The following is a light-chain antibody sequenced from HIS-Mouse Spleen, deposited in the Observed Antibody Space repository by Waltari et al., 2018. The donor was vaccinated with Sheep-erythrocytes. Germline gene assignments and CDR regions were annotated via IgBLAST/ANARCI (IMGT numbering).Light chain of an antibody. J-gene: IGLJ3*02. CDR3: CSYAGSSTPWV. CDR1: SSDVGSYHL. CDR2: EGS. V-gene: IGLV2-23*01. Sequence: QSALTRPASVSGSPGQSITISCTGTSSDVGSYHLFSWYQQHPGKAPKLMIYEGSKRPSGVSNRFSGSKSGNTASLTISGLQAEDEADYYCCSYAGSSTPWVFGGGTKLTVL.